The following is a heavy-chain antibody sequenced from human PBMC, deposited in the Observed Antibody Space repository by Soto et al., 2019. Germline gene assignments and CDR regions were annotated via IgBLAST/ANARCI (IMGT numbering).Heavy chain of an antibody. V-gene: IGHV4-4*07. D-gene: IGHD6-13*01. CDR1: VYSITTYY. Sequence: SETRSVTCTVSVYSITTYYLSWIRQPAVKGLEWIGRIDTSGNTNYNPSLKSRVTMSVDTSKKQFSLKLTSVTAADTAVYYCARYSNNWFQTEGMDVWGQGTTVTVS. J-gene: IGHJ6*02. CDR2: IDTSGNT. CDR3: ARYSNNWFQTEGMDV.